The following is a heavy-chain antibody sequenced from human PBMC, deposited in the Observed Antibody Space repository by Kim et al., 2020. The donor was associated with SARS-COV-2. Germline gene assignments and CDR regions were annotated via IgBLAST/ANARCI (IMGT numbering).Heavy chain of an antibody. CDR3: AREHGYNAPFDY. V-gene: IGHV4-39*02. Sequence: SETLSLTCTVSGGSISSSSYYWGWIRQPPGKGLEWIGSIYYSGSTYYNPSLKSRVTISVDTSKNQFSLKLSSVTAADTAVYYCAREHGYNAPFDYWGQGTLVTVSS. CDR2: IYYSGST. D-gene: IGHD5-12*01. J-gene: IGHJ4*02. CDR1: GGSISSSSYY.